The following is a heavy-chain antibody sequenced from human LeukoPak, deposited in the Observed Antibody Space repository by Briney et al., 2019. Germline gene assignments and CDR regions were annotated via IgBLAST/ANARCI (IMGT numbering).Heavy chain of an antibody. CDR3: ARATMFGDYFDY. J-gene: IGHJ4*02. Sequence: SQTLSLTCTVSGGSISSGSYYWSWIRQPAGKGLEWIGRIYTSGSTNYNPSLKSRVTISVDTSKNQFSLKLSSVTAADTAVYYCARATMFGDYFDYWGQGPWSPSPQ. D-gene: IGHD3-10*02. CDR2: IYTSGST. CDR1: GGSISSGSYY. V-gene: IGHV4-61*02.